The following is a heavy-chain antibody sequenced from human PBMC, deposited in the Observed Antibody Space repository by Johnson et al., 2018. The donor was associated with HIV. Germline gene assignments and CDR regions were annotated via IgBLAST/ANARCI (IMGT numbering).Heavy chain of an antibody. J-gene: IGHJ3*02. CDR1: GFTFSSSA. CDR2: IRYDGSNK. V-gene: IGHV3-30*02. Sequence: QMQLVESGGGVVQPGKSLRLSCAASGFTFSSSAMHWVRQAPGKGLEWVAFIRYDGSNKYYADSVKGRFTISRDNSKNTLYLQMNSLRVEDTAVYYCARDDLDNSGHLMAFDMWGQGTMVTVSS. CDR3: ARDDLDNSGHLMAFDM. D-gene: IGHD1-26*01.